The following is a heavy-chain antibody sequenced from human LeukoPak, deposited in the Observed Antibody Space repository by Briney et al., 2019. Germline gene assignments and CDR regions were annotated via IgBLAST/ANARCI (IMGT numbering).Heavy chain of an antibody. CDR2: IGGRDGGT. V-gene: IGHV3-23*01. D-gene: IGHD5-24*01. J-gene: IGHJ4*02. CDR1: GFIFSNYA. Sequence: PGASLRLSCAASGFIFSNYAMSWVRQAPGKGLEWVSAIGGRDGGTYYADSVKGRFTVSRDDPKNTLYLQMNSLRAEDTAVYYCAAMATIDYWGQGTLVTVSS. CDR3: AAMATIDY.